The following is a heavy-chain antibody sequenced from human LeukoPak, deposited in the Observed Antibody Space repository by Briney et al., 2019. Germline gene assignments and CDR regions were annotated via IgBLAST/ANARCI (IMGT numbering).Heavy chain of an antibody. CDR3: ARHRSSWLIDY. CDR2: ISDSGGNT. V-gene: IGHV3-23*01. CDR1: GVTFNTYA. J-gene: IGHJ4*02. Sequence: GGSLRLSCAASGVTFNTYAMSWVRQAPWERLQWVSGISDSGGNTYYADSVRGRFTISRDNSKNTLYLQMNSLRAEDTAVYYCARHRSSWLIDYWGQGTLVTVSS. D-gene: IGHD6-6*01.